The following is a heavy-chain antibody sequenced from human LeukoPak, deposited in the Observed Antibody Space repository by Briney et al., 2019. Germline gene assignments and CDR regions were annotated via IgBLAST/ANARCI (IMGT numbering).Heavy chain of an antibody. CDR1: GFTFSSYA. D-gene: IGHD5-18*01. J-gene: IGHJ5*02. CDR3: AKDEGGEYSYGYVWFDP. V-gene: IGHV3-23*01. CDR2: ISGSGGST. Sequence: GGSLRLSCAASGFTFSSYAMGWVRQAPGKGLEWVSAISGSGGSTYYADSVKGRFTISRDNSKNTLYLQMNSLRAEDTAVYYCAKDEGGEYSYGYVWFDPWGQGTLVTVSS.